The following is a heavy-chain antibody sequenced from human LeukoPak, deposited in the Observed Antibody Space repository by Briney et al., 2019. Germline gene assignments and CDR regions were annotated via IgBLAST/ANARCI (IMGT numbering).Heavy chain of an antibody. CDR2: IKQDGSEK. CDR1: EFTFSTYW. V-gene: IGHV3-7*01. Sequence: GGSLRLSCAASEFTFSTYWMSWVRQAPGKGLEWVADIKQDGSEKYYVHSVKGRFTISRQNAKNSLFLQMNSLRAEDTAVYYCARVMDIVVVPAGDAFDIWGQGTMVTVSS. D-gene: IGHD2-2*03. CDR3: ARVMDIVVVPAGDAFDI. J-gene: IGHJ3*02.